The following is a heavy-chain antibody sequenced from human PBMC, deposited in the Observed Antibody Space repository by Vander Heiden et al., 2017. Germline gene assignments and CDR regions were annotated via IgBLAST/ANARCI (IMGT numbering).Heavy chain of an antibody. CDR3: ARSGQLLAPIAYCDF. J-gene: IGHJ4*02. Sequence: QVQLVESGGGVVQRGGSLRLSCAAAGFTFSSYGMHWVGQAPGKGLEWVELIWRDGSNKYYADSVKGRFTISRDNSKNTLYLQMNSLRAEDTAVYYGARSGQLLAPIAYCDFWGQGTRVTVSS. V-gene: IGHV3-33*01. D-gene: IGHD6-19*01. CDR1: GFTFSSYG. CDR2: IWRDGSNK.